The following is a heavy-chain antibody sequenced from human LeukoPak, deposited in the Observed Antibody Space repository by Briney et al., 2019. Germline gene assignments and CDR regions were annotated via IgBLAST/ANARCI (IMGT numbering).Heavy chain of an antibody. V-gene: IGHV4-4*02. J-gene: IGHJ4*02. D-gene: IGHD3-10*01. Sequence: SETLSLTCAVSGGSISSSNWWSWVRQPPGKGLEWIGEIYHSGSTNYNPSLKSRVTISVDKSKNQFSLKLSSVTAADTAVYYCARENPGAVMVRGVITSSIDYWGQGTLVTVSS. CDR2: IYHSGST. CDR1: GGSISSSNW. CDR3: ARENPGAVMVRGVITSSIDY.